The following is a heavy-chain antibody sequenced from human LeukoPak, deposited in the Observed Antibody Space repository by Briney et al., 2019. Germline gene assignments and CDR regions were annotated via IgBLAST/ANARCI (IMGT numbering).Heavy chain of an antibody. CDR3: ARSRTGYSSGLIKWLWFDP. CDR1: GYTFTSYD. J-gene: IGHJ5*02. CDR2: MNPYSGNT. D-gene: IGHD6-19*01. Sequence: GASVKVSCKASGYTFTSYDINWVGQATGQGLEWMGWMNPYSGNTGYAQKFQGRVTITTNTSISTAYMELSSLRSEDTAVYYCARSRTGYSSGLIKWLWFDPWGQGTLVTVSS. V-gene: IGHV1-8*03.